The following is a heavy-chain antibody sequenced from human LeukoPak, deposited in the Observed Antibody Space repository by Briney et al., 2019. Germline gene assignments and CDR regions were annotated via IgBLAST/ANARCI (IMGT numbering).Heavy chain of an antibody. D-gene: IGHD3-16*02. J-gene: IGHJ4*02. Sequence: GGSLRLSCVASGFTFTTYWMSWVRQVPGKGLEWVAQIKYDGSEQSYVDSVKGRFTISRDNGRNSLYLQMNSLRDEDTAVYYCARDFREDRYMGNYFDYWGQGTLVTVSS. V-gene: IGHV3-7*01. CDR2: IKYDGSEQ. CDR3: ARDFREDRYMGNYFDY. CDR1: GFTFTTYW.